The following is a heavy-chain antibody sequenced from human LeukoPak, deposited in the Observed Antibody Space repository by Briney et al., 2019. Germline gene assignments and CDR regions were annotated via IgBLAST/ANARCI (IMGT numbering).Heavy chain of an antibody. J-gene: IGHJ5*02. D-gene: IGHD3-22*01. V-gene: IGHV1-46*01. Sequence: ASVKVSCKASGYTFTSYYIHWVRQAPGQGLEWMGLINPSGGSTNYAQKFQGRVTMTRDTSTSTVYMELSSLRSEDTAVYYCARGNYYDSSGYYLGLVDFDPWGQGTLVTVSS. CDR3: ARGNYYDSSGYYLGLVDFDP. CDR2: INPSGGST. CDR1: GYTFTSYY.